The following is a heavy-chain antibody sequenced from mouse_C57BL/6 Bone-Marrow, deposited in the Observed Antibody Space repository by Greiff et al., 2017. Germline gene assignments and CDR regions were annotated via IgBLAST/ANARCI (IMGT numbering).Heavy chain of an antibody. CDR1: GYTFTSYW. D-gene: IGHD1-1*01. V-gene: IGHV1-69*01. Sequence: QVQLQQPGAELVMPGASVKLSCKASGYTFTSYWMHWVKQRPGQGLEWIGEIDPSDSYTNYNQKFKGKSTLTVDKSSSTAYMQLSSLTSEDSAVYYCARVSTVGVAYWGQGTLVTVSA. CDR2: IDPSDSYT. J-gene: IGHJ3*01. CDR3: ARVSTVGVAY.